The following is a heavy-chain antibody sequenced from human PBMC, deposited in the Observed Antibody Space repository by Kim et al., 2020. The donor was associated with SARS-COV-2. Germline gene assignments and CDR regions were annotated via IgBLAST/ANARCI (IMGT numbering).Heavy chain of an antibody. J-gene: IGHJ6*02. CDR2: IRSKAYGGTT. CDR3: TSRYCSGGSCYPNYGMDV. D-gene: IGHD2-15*01. CDR1: GFTFGDYA. Sequence: GGSLRLSCTASGFTFGDYAMSWFRQAPGKGLEWVGFIRSKAYGGTTEYAASVKGRFTISRDDSKSIAYLQMNSLKTEDTAVYYCTSRYCSGGSCYPNYGMDVWGQGTTVTVS. V-gene: IGHV3-49*03.